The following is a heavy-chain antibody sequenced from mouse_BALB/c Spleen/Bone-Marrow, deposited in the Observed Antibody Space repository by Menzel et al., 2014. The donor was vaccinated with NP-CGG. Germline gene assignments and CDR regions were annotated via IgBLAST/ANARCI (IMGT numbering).Heavy chain of an antibody. Sequence: EVKLVESGGGLVKPGGSLKLSCAVSGFTFSDYYMYWVRQNPEKRLEWVATINGGGSYTYYPDSVKGRFTISRDNAKNNLYLQMSSLKSEDTAMYYCARDGNFAMDYWGRGTSVTVSS. CDR3: ARDGNFAMDY. V-gene: IGHV5-4*02. J-gene: IGHJ4*01. D-gene: IGHD2-1*01. CDR1: GFTFSDYY. CDR2: INGGGSYT.